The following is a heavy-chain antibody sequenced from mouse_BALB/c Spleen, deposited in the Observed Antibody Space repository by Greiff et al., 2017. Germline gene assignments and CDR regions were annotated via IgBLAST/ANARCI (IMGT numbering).Heavy chain of an antibody. V-gene: IGHV1S29*02. CDR2: IYPYNGGT. J-gene: IGHJ2*01. CDR3: ARDYYGSSYYFDY. CDR1: GYTFTDYN. Sequence: SGPELVKPGASVKISCKASGYTFTDYNMHWVKQSHGKSLEWIGYIYPYNGGTGYNQKFKSKATLTVDNSSSTAYMELRSLTSEDSAVYYCARDYYGSSYYFDYWGQGTTLTVSS. D-gene: IGHD1-1*01.